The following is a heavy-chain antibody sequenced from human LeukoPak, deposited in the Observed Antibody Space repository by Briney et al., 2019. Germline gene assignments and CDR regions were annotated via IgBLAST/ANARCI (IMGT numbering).Heavy chain of an antibody. CDR3: TRYGAADPSDY. J-gene: IGHJ4*02. CDR1: GYPFIAYW. Sequence: GESLKISCKGSGYPFIAYWIGWVRQMPGKGLEWVGIIHGGDSDTRYSPSFEGQVTISADKSISTAYQQWSSLKASDTAMYYCTRYGAADPSDYWGQGTLLAVSS. D-gene: IGHD4/OR15-4a*01. V-gene: IGHV5-51*01. CDR2: IHGGDSDT.